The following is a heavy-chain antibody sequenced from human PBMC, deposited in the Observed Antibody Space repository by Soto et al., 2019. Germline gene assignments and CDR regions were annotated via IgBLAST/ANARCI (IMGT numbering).Heavy chain of an antibody. CDR2: ISGSGGTT. CDR3: AKFFVETGGSSGWPWSFHY. J-gene: IGHJ4*02. Sequence: EVQLLESGGGLVQPGRSLRLSCAASGFTFSSYAMSWVRQAPGKGREWVSAISGSGGTTYYADSVKGRFTISRDNSKNTLFLQMNSLRAEDTALYYCAKFFVETGGSSGWPWSFHYWGQGTLVTVSS. CDR1: GFTFSSYA. D-gene: IGHD6-25*01. V-gene: IGHV3-23*01.